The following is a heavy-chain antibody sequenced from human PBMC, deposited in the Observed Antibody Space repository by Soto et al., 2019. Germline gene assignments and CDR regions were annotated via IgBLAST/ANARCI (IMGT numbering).Heavy chain of an antibody. CDR1: GFTFSSYA. CDR2: ISYDGSNK. CDR3: ASPDYYDSSGSSSDFDY. J-gene: IGHJ4*02. V-gene: IGHV3-30-3*01. D-gene: IGHD3-22*01. Sequence: PGGSMRLSCAASGFTFSSYAMHWVRQAPGKGLEWVAVISYDGSNKYYADSVKGRFTISRDNSKNTLYLQMNSLRAEDTAVYYCASPDYYDSSGSSSDFDYWGQGTLVTVSS.